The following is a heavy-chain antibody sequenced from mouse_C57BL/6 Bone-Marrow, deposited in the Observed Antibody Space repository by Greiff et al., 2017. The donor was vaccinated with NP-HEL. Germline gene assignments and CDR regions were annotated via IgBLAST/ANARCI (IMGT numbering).Heavy chain of an antibody. Sequence: QVQLQQSGAELVKPGASVKISCKASGYAFSSYWMNWVKQRPGKGLEWIGQIYPGDGDTTYNGKFKGKATLTADKSSSTAYMQLSSLTSEDSAVYFCARRTTVVATRWYFDVWGTGTTVTVSS. J-gene: IGHJ1*03. D-gene: IGHD1-1*01. CDR2: IYPGDGDT. V-gene: IGHV1-80*01. CDR1: GYAFSSYW. CDR3: ARRTTVVATRWYFDV.